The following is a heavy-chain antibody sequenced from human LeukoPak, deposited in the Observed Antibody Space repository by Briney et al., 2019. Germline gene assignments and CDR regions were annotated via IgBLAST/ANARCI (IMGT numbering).Heavy chain of an antibody. CDR1: GYTFTGYY. D-gene: IGHD5-24*01. CDR3: ARDRALSQYYYYYGMDV. V-gene: IGHV1-2*02. J-gene: IGHJ6*02. CDR2: INPNSGGT. Sequence: ASVKVSCKASGYTFTGYYMHWVRQAPGQGLEWMGWINPNSGGTNYAQKFQGRVTMTRDTSISTAYMELGRLRSDDTAVYYCARDRALSQYYYYYGMDVWGQGTTVTVSS.